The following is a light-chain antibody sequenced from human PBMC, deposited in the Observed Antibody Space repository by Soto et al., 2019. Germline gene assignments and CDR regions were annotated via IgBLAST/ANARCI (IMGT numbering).Light chain of an antibody. CDR3: QQYNTGGA. CDR2: KAS. Sequence: DIQMTQSTSTLSASVGDRVTITCRASQSISSWLAWYQQKPGKAPKLLIYKASSLESGVPSRFSGSGSGTEFTLTISSLQPDDFATYYCQQYNTGGAFGQGTKVDIK. CDR1: QSISSW. V-gene: IGKV1-5*03. J-gene: IGKJ1*01.